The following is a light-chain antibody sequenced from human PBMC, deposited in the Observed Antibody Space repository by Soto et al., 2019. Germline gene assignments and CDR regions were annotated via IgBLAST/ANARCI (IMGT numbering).Light chain of an antibody. J-gene: IGKJ2*01. Sequence: DIQMTQSPSTLSASVGDRVTITCRASQSISDWLAWYQQKPGKAPKLLIYKASSLEGGVPSRFSGSGSGTEFTLTISSLQPDDFATYYCQQYNSYSMYTFGQGTKLDIK. CDR2: KAS. V-gene: IGKV1-5*03. CDR3: QQYNSYSMYT. CDR1: QSISDW.